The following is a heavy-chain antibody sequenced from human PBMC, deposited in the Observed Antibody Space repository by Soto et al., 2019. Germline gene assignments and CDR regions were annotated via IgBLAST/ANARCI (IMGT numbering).Heavy chain of an antibody. CDR2: INHSGST. V-gene: IGHV4-34*01. CDR1: GGSFSGYY. CDR3: ARGWFYDFWSANDV. Sequence: QVQLQQWGAGLLKPSETLSLTCAVYGGSFSGYYWSWIRQPPGKGLEWIGEINHSGSTNYNPSLKSRVTISVDTSKNQFSLKLSSVTAADTAVYYCARGWFYDFWSANDVWGKGTTVTVSS. J-gene: IGHJ6*04. D-gene: IGHD3-3*01.